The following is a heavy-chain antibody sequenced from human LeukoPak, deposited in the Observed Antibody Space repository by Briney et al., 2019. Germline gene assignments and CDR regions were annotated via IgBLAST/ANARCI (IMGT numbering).Heavy chain of an antibody. CDR1: GGSISSGDW. V-gene: IGHV4-4*02. CDR3: ARPSEGHYYDSSGYLDAFDI. D-gene: IGHD3-22*01. Sequence: SGTLSLTCDVSGGSISSGDWWSWVRQSPGKGLEWIAEIHHSGSANYNPSLKSRVTISVDKSKNQFSVMLTPVTAADTAVYYCARPSEGHYYDSSGYLDAFDIWGQGTMVTVSS. CDR2: IHHSGSA. J-gene: IGHJ3*02.